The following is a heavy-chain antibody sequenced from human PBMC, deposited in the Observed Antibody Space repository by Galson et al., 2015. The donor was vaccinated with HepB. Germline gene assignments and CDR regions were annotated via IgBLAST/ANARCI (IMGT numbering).Heavy chain of an antibody. J-gene: IGHJ6*02. CDR3: ARQNGLLSSVTTYYYYGMDV. CDR1: GYSFTSYW. D-gene: IGHD4-17*01. V-gene: IGHV5-51*01. Sequence: QSGAEVKKPGESLKISCKGSGYSFTSYWIGWVRQMPGKGLEWMGIIYPGDSDTRYSPSFQGQVTISADKSISTAYLQWSSLKASDTAMYYCARQNGLLSSVTTYYYYGMDVWGQGTTVTVSS. CDR2: IYPGDSDT.